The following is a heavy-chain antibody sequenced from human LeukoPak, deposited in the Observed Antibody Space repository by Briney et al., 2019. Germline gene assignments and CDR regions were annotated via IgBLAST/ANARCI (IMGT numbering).Heavy chain of an antibody. CDR3: AKAYGSGSYSPYYFDY. CDR1: GFTFSSYA. V-gene: IGHV3-23*01. CDR2: ISGSGGST. J-gene: IGHJ4*02. D-gene: IGHD3-10*01. Sequence: GGSLRLSCAASGFTFSSYAMSWVRQAPGKGLEWVSAISGSGGSTYYADSVKGRFTISRDNSKNTLYLQMNSLRAEDTALYYCAKAYGSGSYSPYYFDYWGQGTLVTVSS.